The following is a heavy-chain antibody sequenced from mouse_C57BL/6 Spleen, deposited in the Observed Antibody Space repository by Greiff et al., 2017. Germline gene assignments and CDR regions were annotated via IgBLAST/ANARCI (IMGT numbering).Heavy chain of an antibody. CDR2: INPNNGGT. Sequence: EVQLQQSGPELVKPGASVKISCKASGYTFTDYYMNWVKQRPGQSLEWIGDINPNNGGTSYNQKFKGKATLTVDKSSSTAYMELRSLTSEDSAVYYCARWELVTEGFAYWGQGTLVTVSA. J-gene: IGHJ3*01. CDR3: ARWELVTEGFAY. D-gene: IGHD4-1*01. V-gene: IGHV1-26*01. CDR1: GYTFTDYY.